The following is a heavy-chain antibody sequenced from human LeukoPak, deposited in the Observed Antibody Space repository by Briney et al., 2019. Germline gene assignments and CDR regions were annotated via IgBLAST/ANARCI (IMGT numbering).Heavy chain of an antibody. Sequence: ETGGSLRLSCAASGFTFGDYAMHWVRQAPGKGLEWVSGISWNSGSIGYADSVKGRFTISRDNAKNSLYLQMNSLRAEDTALYYCAKDRRGYSYGQAYDYWGQGTLVTVSS. CDR2: ISWNSGSI. CDR1: GFTFGDYA. CDR3: AKDRRGYSYGQAYDY. J-gene: IGHJ4*02. V-gene: IGHV3-9*01. D-gene: IGHD5-18*01.